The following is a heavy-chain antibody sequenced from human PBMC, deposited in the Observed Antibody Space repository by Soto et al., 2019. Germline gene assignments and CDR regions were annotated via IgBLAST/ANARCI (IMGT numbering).Heavy chain of an antibody. V-gene: IGHV3-30*04. CDR3: ARDGFSSSHAFDI. CDR1: GFTFSSYA. Sequence: PGGSLRLSCAASGFTFSSYAMHWVRQAPGKGLEWVAFISYDGNNKYYVDSVKGRFTISRDISKNTLYLEMNSLRTEDTAVYYCARDGFSSSHAFDIWGQGTMVTVSS. J-gene: IGHJ3*02. CDR2: ISYDGNNK. D-gene: IGHD3-10*01.